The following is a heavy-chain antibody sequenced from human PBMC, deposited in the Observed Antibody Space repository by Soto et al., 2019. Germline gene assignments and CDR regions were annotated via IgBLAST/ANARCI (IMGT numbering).Heavy chain of an antibody. J-gene: IGHJ5*02. CDR2: ISAYNGNT. CDR1: GYTFTSYV. CDR3: VREYRAWSEETIWVDA. D-gene: IGHD2-8*02. V-gene: IGHV1-18*01. Sequence: ASVKVSCKASGYTFTSYVISWVRQAPGQGLEWMGWISAYNGNTNYAQKLQGRVTMTKDTSTSTADMELRSLRSDDTAVYYCVREYRAWSEETIWVDAWGRGTLVT.